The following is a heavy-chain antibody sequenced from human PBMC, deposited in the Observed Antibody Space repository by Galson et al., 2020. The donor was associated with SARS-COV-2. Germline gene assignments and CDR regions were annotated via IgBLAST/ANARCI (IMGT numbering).Heavy chain of an antibody. CDR1: GYTFTSYG. CDR3: ARTDTIEYYYGSGTEPLFDY. D-gene: IGHD3-10*01. CDR2: ISAYNDNT. V-gene: IGHV1-18*01. Sequence: ASVKVSCKASGYTFTSYGISWVRQAPGQRLEWMGWISAYNDNTKYAQNLQGRVTMTTDTSTATAYMELRSLRSDDTAVFYCARTDTIEYYYGSGTEPLFDYWGQGTLVTVSS. J-gene: IGHJ4*02.